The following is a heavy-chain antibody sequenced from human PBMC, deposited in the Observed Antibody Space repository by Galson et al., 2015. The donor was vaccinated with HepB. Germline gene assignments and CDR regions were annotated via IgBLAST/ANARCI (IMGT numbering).Heavy chain of an antibody. D-gene: IGHD5-12*01. CDR2: IIPIFGTA. CDR3: AREGATGYPYDTFDI. CDR1: GGTFSTYA. V-gene: IGHV1-69*13. Sequence: SVKVSCKASGGTFSTYAISWVRQAPGQGLEWMGGIIPIFGTANYAQKFQGRVTITADESTSTAYMELSSQRSEDAGVYYCAREGATGYPYDTFDIWGQGTMVTVSS. J-gene: IGHJ3*02.